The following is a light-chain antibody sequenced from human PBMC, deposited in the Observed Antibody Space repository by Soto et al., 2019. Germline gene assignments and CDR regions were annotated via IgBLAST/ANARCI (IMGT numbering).Light chain of an antibody. CDR3: KSYAGSNTYV. J-gene: IGLJ1*01. V-gene: IGLV2-8*01. CDR1: KNDIGVYDF. CDR2: EVV. Sequence: QSVLTQPPSASGSPGQSVTISCTGTKNDIGVYDFVSWYQHHPGKAPRLIIYEVVQRPSGVPDRFSGSQSGNTASLTVSGLQAADEADYFCKSYAGSNTYVFGRGTKVT.